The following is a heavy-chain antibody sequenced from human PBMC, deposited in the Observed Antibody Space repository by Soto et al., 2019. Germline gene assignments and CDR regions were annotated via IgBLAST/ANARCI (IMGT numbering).Heavy chain of an antibody. Sequence: EVQLLESGGGLVQPGGSLRLSCAASGFTFSRHAMSWVRQAPGKGLEWVSVITGSGATTYYADSVKGRFTISRDNSKNTLYLQTDSLRAEDTAVYYCAKEPPYCGGDCYVLLDFWGQGTLVTVSS. J-gene: IGHJ4*02. D-gene: IGHD2-21*02. V-gene: IGHV3-23*01. CDR2: ITGSGATT. CDR3: AKEPPYCGGDCYVLLDF. CDR1: GFTFSRHA.